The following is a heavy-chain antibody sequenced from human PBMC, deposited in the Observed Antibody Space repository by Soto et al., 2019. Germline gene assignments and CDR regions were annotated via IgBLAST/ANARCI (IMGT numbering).Heavy chain of an antibody. J-gene: IGHJ6*02. CDR2: IRSKANSYAT. D-gene: IGHD3-22*01. V-gene: IGHV3-73*02. CDR3: ARPEGRITMIVVVLSYGLDV. Sequence: EVQLVESGGGLVQPGGSLKLSCAASGFTFSGSAMHWVRQASGKGLEWVGRIRSKANSYATAYAASVKGRFTISRDDSKNTAYLQMNSLRAEDTAVYYCARPEGRITMIVVVLSYGLDVWGQGTTVTVSS. CDR1: GFTFSGSA.